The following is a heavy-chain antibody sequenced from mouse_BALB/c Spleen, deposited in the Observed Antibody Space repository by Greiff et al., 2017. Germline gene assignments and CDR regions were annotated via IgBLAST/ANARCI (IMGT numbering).Heavy chain of an antibody. J-gene: IGHJ3*01. D-gene: IGHD2-1*01. Sequence: EVQLMESGGGLVQPGGSLKLSCAASGFTFSSYTMSWVRQTPEKRLEWVAYISNGGGSTYYPDTVKGRFTISRDNAKNTLYLQMSSLKSEDTAMYYCARQGYYGNSAWFAYWGQGTLVTVSA. CDR2: ISNGGGST. CDR3: ARQGYYGNSAWFAY. CDR1: GFTFSSYT. V-gene: IGHV5-12-2*01.